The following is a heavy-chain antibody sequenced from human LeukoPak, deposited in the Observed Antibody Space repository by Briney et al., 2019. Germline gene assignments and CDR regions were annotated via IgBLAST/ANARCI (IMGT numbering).Heavy chain of an antibody. CDR3: ARLPLTARRHFDY. CDR1: GYRFTGYY. D-gene: IGHD5-18*01. J-gene: IGHJ4*02. CDR2: INPYSGDT. V-gene: IGHV1-2*02. Sequence: ASVKVSCKASGYRFTGYYMHWVRQAPGQGLEWMGWINPYSGDTNYAQKFQGRVTMTRDTSISTAYMELSRLTSDDTAVYYCARLPLTARRHFDYWGQGTLVTVSS.